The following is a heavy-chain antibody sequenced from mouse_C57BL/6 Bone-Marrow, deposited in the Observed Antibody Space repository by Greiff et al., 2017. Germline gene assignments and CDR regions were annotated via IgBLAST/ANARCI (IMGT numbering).Heavy chain of an antibody. CDR1: GFTFSSYA. J-gene: IGHJ3*01. D-gene: IGHD1-1*01. CDR2: ISDGGSYT. V-gene: IGHV5-4*03. Sequence: EVNVVESGGGLVKPGGSLKLSCAASGFTFSSYAMSWVRQTPEKRLEWVATISDGGSYTYYPDNVKGRFTISGDNAKNTLYLQMSHLKSEDTAMYYCARPLDYGSSYRGFAYWGQGTLVTVSA. CDR3: ARPLDYGSSYRGFAY.